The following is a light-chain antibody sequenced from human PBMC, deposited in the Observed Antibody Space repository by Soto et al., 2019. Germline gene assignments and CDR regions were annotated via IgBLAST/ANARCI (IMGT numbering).Light chain of an antibody. V-gene: IGLV2-23*01. CDR1: SSDVGNYDL. Sequence: QSVLTQVASVSESPGQSITISCTGTSSDVGNYDLVSWYQHHPGKAPKLIIYEDRNRPSGVSNRFSGSRSGDTASLTVSGLQDEDEADYYCCAYVGSSIVLFGGGTQLTVL. J-gene: IGLJ2*01. CDR3: CAYVGSSIVL. CDR2: EDR.